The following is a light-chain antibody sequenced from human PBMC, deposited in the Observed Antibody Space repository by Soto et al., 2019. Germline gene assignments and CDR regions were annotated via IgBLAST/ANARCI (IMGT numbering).Light chain of an antibody. CDR2: DAS. J-gene: IGKJ4*01. CDR3: QQYNNWPLT. Sequence: ETVMTQSPATLSVSPGERATLSCRASQSISSNLAWFQQKPGQAPRLLIYDASTMATGFPARFSGSGSGTEFTLTIRSLQSEDFAVYYCQQYNNWPLTVGGGTKVDIK. CDR1: QSISSN. V-gene: IGKV3-15*01.